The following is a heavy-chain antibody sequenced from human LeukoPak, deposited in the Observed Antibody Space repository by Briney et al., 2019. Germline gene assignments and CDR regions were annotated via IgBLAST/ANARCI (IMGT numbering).Heavy chain of an antibody. CDR3: AGFWGASKESPFDY. J-gene: IGHJ4*02. V-gene: IGHV3-21*01. Sequence: GGSLRLSCAASGFTFSTYSMTWVRQAPGKGLEWVSFIGSSQTYIFYADSVKGRFTISRDNAKNSLYLEMDRLRAEDTVVYYCAGFWGASKESPFDYWGQGTLVTVSS. D-gene: IGHD3-16*01. CDR2: IGSSQTYI. CDR1: GFTFSTYS.